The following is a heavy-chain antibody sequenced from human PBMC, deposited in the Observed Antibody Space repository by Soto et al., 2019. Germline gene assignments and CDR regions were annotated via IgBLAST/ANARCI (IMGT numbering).Heavy chain of an antibody. CDR1: GFTFSNAW. CDR3: TTLYYYDSSGYYIEGVGGPGFDY. V-gene: IGHV3-15*07. J-gene: IGHJ4*02. CDR2: IKSKTDGGTT. Sequence: EVQLVESGGGLVKPGGSLRLSCAASGFTFSNAWMNWVRQAPGKGLEWVGRIKSKTDGGTTDYAAPVKGRFTISRDDSKNTLYLQMNSLKTEDTPVYYCTTLYYYDSSGYYIEGVGGPGFDYWGQGTLVTVSS. D-gene: IGHD3-22*01.